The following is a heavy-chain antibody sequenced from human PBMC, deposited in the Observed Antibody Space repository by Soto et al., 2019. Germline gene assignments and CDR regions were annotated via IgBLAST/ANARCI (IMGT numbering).Heavy chain of an antibody. Sequence: NPSETLSLTCTVSGGSISSYYWSWIRQPAGKGLEWIGRIYTSGSTNYNPSLKSRVTMSVDTSKNQFSLKLSSVTAADTAVYYCARDSHYYDSSGYPSLFDYWGQGTLVTVSS. J-gene: IGHJ4*02. CDR3: ARDSHYYDSSGYPSLFDY. V-gene: IGHV4-4*07. CDR1: GGSISSYY. CDR2: IYTSGST. D-gene: IGHD3-22*01.